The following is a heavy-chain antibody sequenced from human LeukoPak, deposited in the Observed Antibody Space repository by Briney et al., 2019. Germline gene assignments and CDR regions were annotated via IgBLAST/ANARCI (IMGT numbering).Heavy chain of an antibody. Sequence: GGSLRLSCAASGLIFSSYGMHWVRQAPGKGLEWVAVISYDGNNKYYADSVKGRFTISRDNSKNTLYLQMNSLRAEDMAVYYCAGTVPAASTQVWDYWGQGTLVTVSS. CDR2: ISYDGNNK. CDR1: GLIFSSYG. V-gene: IGHV3-30*03. J-gene: IGHJ4*02. D-gene: IGHD2-2*01. CDR3: AGTVPAASTQVWDY.